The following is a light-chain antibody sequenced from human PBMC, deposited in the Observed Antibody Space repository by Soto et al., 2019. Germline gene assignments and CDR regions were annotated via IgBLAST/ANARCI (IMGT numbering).Light chain of an antibody. CDR2: DVT. CDR1: SSDVGGHNS. V-gene: IGLV2-14*03. CDR3: SSYSSDTTLVV. J-gene: IGLJ2*01. Sequence: QSVLTQPASVSGSPGQSITIPCTGTSSDVGGHNSVSWYQQFPGKAPKLMIYDVTNRPSGVSDRFSGSKSGSRASLTISGLQPEDEGFYYCSSYSSDTTLVVFGGGTKVTVL.